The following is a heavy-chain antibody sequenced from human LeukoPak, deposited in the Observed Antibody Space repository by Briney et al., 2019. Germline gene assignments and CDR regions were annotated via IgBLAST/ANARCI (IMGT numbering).Heavy chain of an antibody. J-gene: IGHJ4*02. D-gene: IGHD6-13*01. Sequence: PGRSLRLSCAASGFTFSSYAMHWVRQAPGKGLEWVAVISYDGSNKYYADSVKGRFTISRDNSKNTLYLQMNSLRAEDTAVYYCAKDGGPGRGIAAAGTVDYWGQGTLVTVSS. CDR2: ISYDGSNK. CDR3: AKDGGPGRGIAAAGTVDY. V-gene: IGHV3-30*04. CDR1: GFTFSSYA.